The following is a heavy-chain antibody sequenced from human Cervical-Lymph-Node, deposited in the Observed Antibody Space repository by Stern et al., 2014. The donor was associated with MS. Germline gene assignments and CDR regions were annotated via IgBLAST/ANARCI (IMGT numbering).Heavy chain of an antibody. V-gene: IGHV1-3*01. CDR1: GYTFNDYV. CDR3: AREAFRSGWRVFDF. D-gene: IGHD6-19*01. J-gene: IGHJ4*02. CDR2: INADTGDT. Sequence: QVQLVQSGAEVRKPGASVKVSCKASGYTFNDYVMHWVRQAPGQRLEWLGWINADTGDTQYSQNFQGRVTITRDTSATTAYMELSSLTSEDTAVYFCAREAFRSGWRVFDFWGQGTLVTVSP.